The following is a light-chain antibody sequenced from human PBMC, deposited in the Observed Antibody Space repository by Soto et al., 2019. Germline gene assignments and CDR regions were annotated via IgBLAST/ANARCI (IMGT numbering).Light chain of an antibody. CDR2: DAS. J-gene: IGKJ4*02. CDR3: HEFNSYPLT. Sequence: AIQLTQSPSSLSASVGDRVTITCRASQGMSSALAWYQHKPGKAPKILIYDASSLESGDPSRFRDSGSGTDFNLTISSLQTEDFATYYGHEFNSYPLTFGGGTKVEIK. CDR1: QGMSSA. V-gene: IGKV1-13*02.